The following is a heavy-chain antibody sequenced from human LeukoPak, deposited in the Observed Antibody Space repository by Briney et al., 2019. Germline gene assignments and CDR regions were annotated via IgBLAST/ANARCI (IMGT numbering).Heavy chain of an antibody. CDR3: ARGGPEDAFDI. J-gene: IGHJ3*02. CDR1: GFTVSSEY. Sequence: PGGSLRLSCVASGFTVSSEYMSWVRQAPGKGLEWVSVMYSGGGTYYADYVKDRFIISRDSSRNTLYLQMNSLIAEDSAVYYCARGGPEDAFDIWGQGTLVTVSS. CDR2: MYSGGGT. V-gene: IGHV3-66*01. D-gene: IGHD1-14*01.